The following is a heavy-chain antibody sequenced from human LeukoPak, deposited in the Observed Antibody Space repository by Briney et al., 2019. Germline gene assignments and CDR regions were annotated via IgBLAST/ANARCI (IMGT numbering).Heavy chain of an antibody. CDR2: INHIGST. CDR1: GGSISSSSHY. V-gene: IGHV4-39*07. J-gene: IGHJ1*01. CDR3: ARQYDSGWYKGYFQY. D-gene: IGHD6-19*01. Sequence: SETLSLTCTVSGGSISSSSHYWSWIRQPPGKGLEWIGEINHIGSTNYNPSLKSRVTISVDTSKNQFSLKLSSVTAADTAVYYCARQYDSGWYKGYFQYWGQGTLVTVSS.